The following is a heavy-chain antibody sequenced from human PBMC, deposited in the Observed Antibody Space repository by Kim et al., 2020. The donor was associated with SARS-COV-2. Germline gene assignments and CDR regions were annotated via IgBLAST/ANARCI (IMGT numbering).Heavy chain of an antibody. CDR2: IYFSGNT. D-gene: IGHD3-10*01. J-gene: IGHJ3*01. V-gene: IGHV4-59*01. CDR3: ARVQGDSGTFVAFDV. CDR1: GDSISTYY. Sequence: SETLSLTCAVSGDSISTYYWSWIRQPPGKGLEWIGYIYFSGNTYHNPSLKSRVTLSVDTSKNQFSLKLSSVTAADTAVYYCARVQGDSGTFVAFDVWGQG.